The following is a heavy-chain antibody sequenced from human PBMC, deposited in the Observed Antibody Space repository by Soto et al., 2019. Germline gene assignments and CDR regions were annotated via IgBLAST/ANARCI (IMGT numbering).Heavy chain of an antibody. Sequence: EVQLVESGGGLVQPGGSLRLSCAASGFTFSNYWMHWVRQVPGKGVVWVSHIDSDGNHTTYADSVKGRFTISRDNAKNTVYLQMNSLRAEDTAVYYCVRDDVGVGIDYWGLGTLVTVSS. CDR2: IDSDGNHT. J-gene: IGHJ4*02. D-gene: IGHD1-26*01. V-gene: IGHV3-74*01. CDR1: GFTFSNYW. CDR3: VRDDVGVGIDY.